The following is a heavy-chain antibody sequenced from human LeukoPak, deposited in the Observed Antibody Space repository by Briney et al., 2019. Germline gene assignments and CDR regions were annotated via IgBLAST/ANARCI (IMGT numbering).Heavy chain of an antibody. Sequence: SETLSLTCAVYGGSFSGYYWSWIRQPPGKGLEWIGGINHSGSTNYNPSLKSRVTISVDTSKNQFSLKLSSVTAADTAVYYCAGHVLRFLEWLLYPDYWGQGTLVTVSS. V-gene: IGHV4-34*01. CDR1: GGSFSGYY. CDR2: INHSGST. J-gene: IGHJ4*02. CDR3: AGHVLRFLEWLLYPDY. D-gene: IGHD3-3*01.